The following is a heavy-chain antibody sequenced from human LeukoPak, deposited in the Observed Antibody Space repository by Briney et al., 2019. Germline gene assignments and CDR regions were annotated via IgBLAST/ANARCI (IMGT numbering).Heavy chain of an antibody. CDR3: AKDQGASSYSFDY. V-gene: IGHV3-23*01. CDR1: GFTFSTYA. D-gene: IGHD1-26*01. J-gene: IGHJ4*02. Sequence: GGSLRLCCAASGFTFSTYAMNWVRQAPGKGLEWVSTFSGSVDTTYYADSVKGRFTISRDNSKNTLYLQMDTLTAEDTAVYYCAKDQGASSYSFDYWGRGTLVTVSS. CDR2: FSGSVDTT.